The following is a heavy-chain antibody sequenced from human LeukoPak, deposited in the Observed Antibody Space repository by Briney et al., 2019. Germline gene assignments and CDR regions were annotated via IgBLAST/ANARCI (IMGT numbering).Heavy chain of an antibody. CDR3: ARVVGWLRHDAFDI. D-gene: IGHD5-12*01. V-gene: IGHV1-2*02. CDR1: GYTFTGYY. CDR2: INPNSGGT. J-gene: IGHJ3*02. Sequence: GASVKVSCKASGYTFTGYYMHWVRQAPGQGLEWMGWINPNSGGTNYAQKFQGRVTMTRDTSISTAYMELSRLRSDDTAVYYCARVVGWLRHDAFDICGQGTMVTVSS.